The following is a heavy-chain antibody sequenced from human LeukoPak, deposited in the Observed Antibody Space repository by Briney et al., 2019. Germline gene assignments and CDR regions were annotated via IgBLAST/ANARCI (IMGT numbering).Heavy chain of an antibody. CDR2: ISYDGRNK. CDR1: GFTFSDHG. J-gene: IGHJ4*02. V-gene: IGHV3-30*18. Sequence: QTGGSLRLSCTASGFTFSDHGMHWVRQAPGKGLEWMAVISYDGRNKYYAQTVRGRFTISRDNSKNTLYLHMLSLSAEDTAVYYCVKDTRAYYYGSGGDYWGQGTLVTVSS. D-gene: IGHD3-10*01. CDR3: VKDTRAYYYGSGGDY.